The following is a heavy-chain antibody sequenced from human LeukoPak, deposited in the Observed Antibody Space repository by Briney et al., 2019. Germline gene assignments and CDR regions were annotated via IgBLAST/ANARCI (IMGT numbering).Heavy chain of an antibody. Sequence: SETLSLTCTVSGYSISSGYYWGWIRQPPGKGLEWIGYIYYSGSTNYNPSLKSRVTISVDTSKNQFSLKLSSVTAADTAVYYCARDGVESGYSYGNWFDPWGQGTLVTVSS. CDR3: ARDGVESGYSYGNWFDP. V-gene: IGHV4-38-2*02. CDR2: IYYSGST. CDR1: GYSISSGYY. J-gene: IGHJ5*02. D-gene: IGHD5-18*01.